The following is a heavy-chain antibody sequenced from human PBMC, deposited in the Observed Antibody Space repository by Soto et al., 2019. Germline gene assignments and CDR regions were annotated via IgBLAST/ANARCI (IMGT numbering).Heavy chain of an antibody. J-gene: IGHJ1*01. CDR2: IIPIFPTP. CDR1: GGTFCNSA. Sequence: SVKVSCKASGGTFCNSAISWVRQALGQGLEWMGGIIPIFPTPDYAQKFQGRVTITADESTSTAYMELTTLRAEDTAVYYCTRGWLGVSAGQSWGQGTQVTVSS. CDR3: TRGWLGVSAGQS. D-gene: IGHD3-10*01. V-gene: IGHV1-69*13.